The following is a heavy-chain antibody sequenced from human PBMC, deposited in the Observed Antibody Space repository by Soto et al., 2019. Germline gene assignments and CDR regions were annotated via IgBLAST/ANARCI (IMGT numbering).Heavy chain of an antibody. CDR2: IYPGDSDT. V-gene: IGHV5-51*01. Sequence: GASLKISCKGSGYSFTSYWIGWVRQMPGKGLEWMGIIYPGDSDTRYSPSFQGQVTISADKSISTAYLQWSSLKASDTAMYDCARHVYGAGILTWFDPWGQGTLVTVSS. CDR3: ARHVYGAGILTWFDP. CDR1: GYSFTSYW. J-gene: IGHJ5*02. D-gene: IGHD3-10*01.